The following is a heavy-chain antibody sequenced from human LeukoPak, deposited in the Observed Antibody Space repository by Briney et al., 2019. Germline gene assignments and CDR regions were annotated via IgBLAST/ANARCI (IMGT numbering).Heavy chain of an antibody. CDR3: ARGGSSRFGY. CDR2: IKEGGSEK. J-gene: IGHJ4*02. V-gene: IGHV3-7*01. D-gene: IGHD1-26*01. Sequence: GGSLRLSCAASGFTFNSYAMSWVRQAPGKGLEWVANIKEGGSEKYYVESVKGRFTISRDNAKNSLFLQMNSLRGEDTAMYYCARGGSSRFGYWGQGTLVAVSS. CDR1: GFTFNSYA.